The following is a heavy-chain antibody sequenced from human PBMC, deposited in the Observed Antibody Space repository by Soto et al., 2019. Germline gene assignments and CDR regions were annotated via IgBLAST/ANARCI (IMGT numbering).Heavy chain of an antibody. CDR1: GGSISSYY. CDR3: ARLPIAAAGGPNNWFDP. J-gene: IGHJ5*02. Sequence: PSETLSLTCTVSGGSISSYYWSWIRQPPGKGLEWIGYIYYSGSTNYNPSLKSRVTISVDTSKNQFSLKLSSVTAADTAVYYCARLPIAAAGGPNNWFDPWGQGTLVTVSS. D-gene: IGHD6-13*01. CDR2: IYYSGST. V-gene: IGHV4-59*08.